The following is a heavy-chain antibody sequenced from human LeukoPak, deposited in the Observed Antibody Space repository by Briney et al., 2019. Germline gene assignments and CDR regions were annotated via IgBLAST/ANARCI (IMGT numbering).Heavy chain of an antibody. V-gene: IGHV3-21*01. Sequence: GGSLRLSCAASGFTFSRYSMNWVRQAPGKGLEWVSSISISSNYIYYTNSVKGRFTISRDNAKNSLYLQLNSLRAEDTAVYYCAELGITMIGGVWGKGTTVTISS. CDR1: GFTFSRYS. CDR2: ISISSNYI. D-gene: IGHD3-10*02. CDR3: AELGITMIGGV. J-gene: IGHJ6*04.